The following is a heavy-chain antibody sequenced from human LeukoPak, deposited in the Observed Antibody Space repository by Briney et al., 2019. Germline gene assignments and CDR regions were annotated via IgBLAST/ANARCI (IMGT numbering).Heavy chain of an antibody. V-gene: IGHV4-39*01. D-gene: IGHD6-19*01. CDR2: IYYSGST. Sequence: SETLSLTCTVSGGSISSSSYYWGWIRQPPGKGLEWIGSIYYSGSTYYNPSLKSRVTISVDTSKNQFSLKLSSVTAADTAVYYCARCGRIAVAGTKRNYFDYWGQGTLVTVSS. J-gene: IGHJ4*02. CDR1: GGSISSSSYY. CDR3: ARCGRIAVAGTKRNYFDY.